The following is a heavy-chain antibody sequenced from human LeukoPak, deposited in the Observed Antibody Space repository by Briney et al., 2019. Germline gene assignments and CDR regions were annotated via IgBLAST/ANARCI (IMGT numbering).Heavy chain of an antibody. D-gene: IGHD6-19*01. V-gene: IGHV3-9*01. J-gene: IGHJ4*02. CDR1: GFTFDDYA. Sequence: GRSLRLSCAASGFTFDDYAMHWVRQAPGKGLEWVSGISWNSGSIGYADSVKGRLNIHRDNAKNSLYLQVDSLIAEAPALYYCAKDTITGWYDTQFDYWGQGTLVTVSS. CDR3: AKDTITGWYDTQFDY. CDR2: ISWNSGSI.